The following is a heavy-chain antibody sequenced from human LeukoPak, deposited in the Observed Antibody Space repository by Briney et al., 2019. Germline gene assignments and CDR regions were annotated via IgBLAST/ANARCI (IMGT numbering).Heavy chain of an antibody. CDR2: INHSGST. Sequence: SETLSLTCAVYGGSFSGYYWSWIRQPPGKGLEWIGEINHSGSTNYNPSLKSRVTISVDTSKNQFSLKLSSVTAADTAVYYCATLVVPAATVYYGMVVWGQGTTVTVSS. D-gene: IGHD2-2*01. J-gene: IGHJ6*02. V-gene: IGHV4-34*01. CDR3: ATLVVPAATVYYGMVV. CDR1: GGSFSGYY.